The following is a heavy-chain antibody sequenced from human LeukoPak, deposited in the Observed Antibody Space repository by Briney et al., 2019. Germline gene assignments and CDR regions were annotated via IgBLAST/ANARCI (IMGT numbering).Heavy chain of an antibody. V-gene: IGHV1-18*01. CDR1: GYTFTSYD. J-gene: IGHJ4*02. Sequence: ASVKVSCKASGYTFTSYDISWVRQAPGQGLEWMGWITPYNGNTNYAQKLQGRVTMTTDTPTSTAYMELRSLRSDDTAVYYCARVTMWGSYYFDYWGQGTLVTVSS. CDR3: ARVTMWGSYYFDY. CDR2: ITPYNGNT. D-gene: IGHD3-16*01.